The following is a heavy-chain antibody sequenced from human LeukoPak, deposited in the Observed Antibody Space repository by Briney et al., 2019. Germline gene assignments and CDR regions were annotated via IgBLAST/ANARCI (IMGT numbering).Heavy chain of an antibody. Sequence: GASVKVSCKASGGTFSSYAISWVRQAPGQGLEWMGGIIPIFGTANYAQKFQGRVTITTDESTSTAYMELSSLGSEDTAVYYCARRGGSNSDFDDWGQGTLVTVSS. CDR1: GGTFSSYA. J-gene: IGHJ4*02. CDR3: ARRGGSNSDFDD. D-gene: IGHD1-26*01. V-gene: IGHV1-69*05. CDR2: IIPIFGTA.